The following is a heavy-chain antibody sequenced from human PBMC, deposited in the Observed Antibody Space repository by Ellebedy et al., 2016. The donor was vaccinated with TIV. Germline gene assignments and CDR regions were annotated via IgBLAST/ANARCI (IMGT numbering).Heavy chain of an antibody. D-gene: IGHD7-27*01. V-gene: IGHV4-4*07. J-gene: IGHJ4*02. CDR1: GGSIRSYS. CDR3: ARDTVTANWGPLFDY. CDR2: IFTSGST. Sequence: MPSETLSLTCTVSGGSIRSYSWSWIRQPAGEGLAWIGRIFTSGSTNFNPSLKSRVTMSVDTSKNQFSLKLSSVTAADTAVYYCARDTVTANWGPLFDYWGQGTLVTVSS.